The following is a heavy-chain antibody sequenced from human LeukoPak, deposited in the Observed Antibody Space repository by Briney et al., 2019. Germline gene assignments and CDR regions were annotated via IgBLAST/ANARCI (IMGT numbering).Heavy chain of an antibody. CDR2: MNPNSGNT. CDR3: ATRGYSYGLTRYYFDY. D-gene: IGHD5-18*01. Sequence: GASVKVSCKASGYTFTSYDTNWVRQATGQGLEWMGWMNPNSGNTGYAQKFQGRVTMTRNTSISTAYMELSSLRSEDTAVYYCATRGYSYGLTRYYFDYWGQGTLVTVSS. CDR1: GYTFTSYD. V-gene: IGHV1-8*01. J-gene: IGHJ4*02.